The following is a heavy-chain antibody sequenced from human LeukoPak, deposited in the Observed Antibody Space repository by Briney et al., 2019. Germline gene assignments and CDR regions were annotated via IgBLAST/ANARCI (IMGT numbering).Heavy chain of an antibody. Sequence: SETLSLTCAVYGGSFSGYYWSWIRQPPGKGLEWIGEINHSGSTNYNPSLKSRVTISVDRSKNQFSLKLSSVTAADTAVYYCARSFDYGGYDAFDIWGQGTMVTVSS. CDR3: ARSFDYGGYDAFDI. J-gene: IGHJ3*02. D-gene: IGHD4-23*01. V-gene: IGHV4-34*01. CDR1: GGSFSGYY. CDR2: INHSGST.